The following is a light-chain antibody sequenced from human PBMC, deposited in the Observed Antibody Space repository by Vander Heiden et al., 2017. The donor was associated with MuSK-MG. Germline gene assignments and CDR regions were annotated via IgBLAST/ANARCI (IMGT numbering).Light chain of an antibody. V-gene: IGLV2-23*01. Sequence: QPALTQPASVSGSPGQSITISCTGTSSDVGSYNLVSWYQQHPGKAPKLMIYEGSKRPSGVSNRFSGSKSGNTASLTISGLQAEDEADYYCCSYAGSYVFGTGTKVTVL. J-gene: IGLJ1*01. CDR3: CSYAGSYV. CDR1: SSDVGSYNL. CDR2: EGS.